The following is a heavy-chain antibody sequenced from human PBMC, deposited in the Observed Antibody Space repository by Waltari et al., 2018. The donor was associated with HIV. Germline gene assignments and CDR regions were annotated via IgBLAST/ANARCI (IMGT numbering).Heavy chain of an antibody. CDR2: IYSGGST. V-gene: IGHV3-53*01. CDR1: GFTVSSNY. J-gene: IGHJ4*02. D-gene: IGHD3-10*01. CDR3: ARADGYYYGSGSYFY. Sequence: EVQLVESGGGLIQPGGSLRLSCAASGFTVSSNYMSWVRQAPGKGLEWVSVIYSGGSTYYADSVEGRFAISRDNSKNTLYLQMNSLRAEDTAVYYCARADGYYYGSGSYFYWGQGTLVTVSS.